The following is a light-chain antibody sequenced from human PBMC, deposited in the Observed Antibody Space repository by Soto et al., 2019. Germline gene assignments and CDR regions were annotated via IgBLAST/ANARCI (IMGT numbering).Light chain of an antibody. CDR2: DAS. J-gene: IGKJ3*01. V-gene: IGKV1-33*01. CDR1: LYIGKS. Sequence: DIQMTQSPSSLSASVGDRVTITCQASLYIGKSLNWFQQKPGKAPKLLLHDASRLQTGVPSRFSGGGSGTDFSFTISSLQPEDFATYFCQQYDVPPSFTFGSGTKVD. CDR3: QQYDVPPSFT.